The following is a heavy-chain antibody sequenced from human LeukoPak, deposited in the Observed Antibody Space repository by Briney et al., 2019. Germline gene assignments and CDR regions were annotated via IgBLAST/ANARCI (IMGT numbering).Heavy chain of an antibody. J-gene: IGHJ5*02. CDR3: ARRTGIAVAGRFDP. Sequence: PSETLSLTCTVSGGSISSYYWSWIRQPPGKGLEWIGYIYYSGSTNYNPSLKSRVTISVDTSKNQFSLKLSSVTAPDTAVYYCARRTGIAVAGRFDPWGQGTLVTVSS. V-gene: IGHV4-59*08. CDR1: GGSISSYY. CDR2: IYYSGST. D-gene: IGHD6-19*01.